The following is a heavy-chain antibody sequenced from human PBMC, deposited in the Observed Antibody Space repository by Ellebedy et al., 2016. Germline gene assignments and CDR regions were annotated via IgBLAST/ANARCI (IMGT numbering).Heavy chain of an antibody. Sequence: SETLSLXXIVSGDSISTFSSYWGFIRQPPGKGLEWIGSLYYGGGIHYNSTLKSRATISVDTSKSQFSLRLSSVTAADTATYFCASGRGVIFGAIFTTDYWGQGIHVSV. J-gene: IGHJ4*02. CDR3: ASGRGVIFGAIFTTDY. CDR2: LYYGGGI. V-gene: IGHV4-39*01. D-gene: IGHD3/OR15-3a*01. CDR1: GDSISTFSSY.